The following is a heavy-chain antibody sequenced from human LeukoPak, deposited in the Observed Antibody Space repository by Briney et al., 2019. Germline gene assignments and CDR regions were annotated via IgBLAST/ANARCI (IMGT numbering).Heavy chain of an antibody. D-gene: IGHD4/OR15-4a*01. CDR3: ARIVVMVLGYYYMDV. Sequence: ASVKVSCKASGYTFTSYGISWVRQAPGQGLEWMGWISAYNGNTNYAQKLQGRVTMTTGTSTSTAYMELRSLRSDDTAVYYCARIVVMVLGYYYMDVWGKGTTVTVSS. CDR2: ISAYNGNT. V-gene: IGHV1-18*01. J-gene: IGHJ6*03. CDR1: GYTFTSYG.